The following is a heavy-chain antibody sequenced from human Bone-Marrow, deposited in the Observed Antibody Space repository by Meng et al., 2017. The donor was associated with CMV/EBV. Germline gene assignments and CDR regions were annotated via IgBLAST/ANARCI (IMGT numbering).Heavy chain of an antibody. Sequence: SLKISCAASGFTFDDYAMHWVRQAPGKGLEWVSGISWNRGSIGYADSVKGRFTISGDNAKNSLYLQMNSLRAEDTALYYCAKDLITIFGVVIMGGGMDVWGQGTTVTVSS. CDR1: GFTFDDYA. V-gene: IGHV3-9*01. D-gene: IGHD3-3*01. CDR3: AKDLITIFGVVIMGGGMDV. J-gene: IGHJ6*02. CDR2: ISWNRGSI.